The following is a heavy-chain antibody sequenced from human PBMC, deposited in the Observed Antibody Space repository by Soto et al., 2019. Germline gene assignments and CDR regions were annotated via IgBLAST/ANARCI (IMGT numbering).Heavy chain of an antibody. CDR1: GFTFDDYA. J-gene: IGHJ6*02. V-gene: IGHV3-9*01. D-gene: IGHD3-16*02. CDR2: ISWNSGSI. Sequence: EVQLVESGGGLVQPGRSLRLSCAASGFTFDDYAMHWVRQAPGKGLEWVSGISWNSGSIGYADSVKGRFTISRDNAKNSLYLQMNSLRAEDTALYYCAKDIVPRAGGGMDVWGQGTTVTVSS. CDR3: AKDIVPRAGGGMDV.